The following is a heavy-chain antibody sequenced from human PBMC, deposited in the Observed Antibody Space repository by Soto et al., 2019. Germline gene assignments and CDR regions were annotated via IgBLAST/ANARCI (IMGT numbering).Heavy chain of an antibody. J-gene: IGHJ5*02. CDR3: ARHRDDYLTYWFDP. CDR2: IYYSGST. CDR1: GDSISSYY. Sequence: PSETLSLTCTVSGDSISSYYWSWIRQPPGKGLEWIAYIYYSGSTNYNPSLKSRVTISVDTSKNQFSLKLSSVTAADTAVYYCARHRDDYLTYWFDPWGQGTLVTVS. V-gene: IGHV4-59*08. D-gene: IGHD4-17*01.